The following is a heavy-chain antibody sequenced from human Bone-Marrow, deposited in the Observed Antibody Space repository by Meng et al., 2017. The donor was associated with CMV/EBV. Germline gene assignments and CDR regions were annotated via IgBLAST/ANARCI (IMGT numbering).Heavy chain of an antibody. Sequence: GESLKISCAASRFTFSSYWMGWVRQAPGKGLEWVANIKQDGSEKYYVDSVKGRFTISRDKAKNSLYLQMNSLRAEDTAVYYCARDLHDFWSGYYRPGFDYWGQGTLVTVSS. CDR1: RFTFSSYW. D-gene: IGHD3-3*01. V-gene: IGHV3-7*01. J-gene: IGHJ4*02. CDR2: IKQDGSEK. CDR3: ARDLHDFWSGYYRPGFDY.